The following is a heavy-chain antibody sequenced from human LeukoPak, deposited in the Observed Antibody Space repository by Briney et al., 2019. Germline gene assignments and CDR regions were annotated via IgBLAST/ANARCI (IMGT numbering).Heavy chain of an antibody. CDR3: ARAYYGSGSPTRFDI. Sequence: ASVKVSCKASGYTFTSYAMHWVRQAPGQRLEWMGWINTGNGNTKYSQKFQGRVTITRDTSASTAYMELSSLRSEDTAVYYCARAYYGSGSPTRFDIWGQGAMVTVSS. CDR1: GYTFTSYA. CDR2: INTGNGNT. D-gene: IGHD3-10*01. J-gene: IGHJ3*02. V-gene: IGHV1-3*04.